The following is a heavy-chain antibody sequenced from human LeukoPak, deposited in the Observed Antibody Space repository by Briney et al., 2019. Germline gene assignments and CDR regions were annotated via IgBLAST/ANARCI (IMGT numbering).Heavy chain of an antibody. V-gene: IGHV1-18*01. CDR3: ARGRYSSDGGDAFDI. Sequence: ASVKVSCKASGYTFTSYGISWVRQAPGQGLEWMGWISAYNGNTNYAQKLQGRVTMTRDMSTSTVYMELSSLRSEDTAVYYCARGRYSSDGGDAFDIWGQGTMVTVSS. CDR1: GYTFTSYG. CDR2: ISAYNGNT. D-gene: IGHD6-19*01. J-gene: IGHJ3*02.